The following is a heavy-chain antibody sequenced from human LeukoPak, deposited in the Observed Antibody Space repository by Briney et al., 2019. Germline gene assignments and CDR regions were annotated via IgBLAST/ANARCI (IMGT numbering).Heavy chain of an antibody. CDR1: GFTFSSYG. Sequence: GGSLRLSCAASGFTFSSYGMHWVRQAPGKGLEWVALISYDGSNKYYADSVKGRFTISRDNSKNTLYLQMNSLRAEDTAVYYCAKDVYYDILTGYYLYYYYGMDVWGQGTTVTVSS. J-gene: IGHJ6*02. CDR3: AKDVYYDILTGYYLYYYYGMDV. CDR2: ISYDGSNK. D-gene: IGHD3-9*01. V-gene: IGHV3-30*18.